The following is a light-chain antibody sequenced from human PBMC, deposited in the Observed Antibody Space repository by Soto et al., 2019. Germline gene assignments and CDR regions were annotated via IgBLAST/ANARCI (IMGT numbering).Light chain of an antibody. CDR3: AVWDDTLHIWL. J-gene: IGLJ3*02. V-gene: IGLV1-47*01. CDR2: RNN. Sequence: QSVLTQPPSASGTRGQKVTISCSGSSFNIGTNYVYWYQQVPETAPKLLIYRNNQRPSGVPDRFSGSKSGASASLAISGLRSEDEADYCCAVWDDTLHIWLFGGGTKVTVL. CDR1: SFNIGTNY.